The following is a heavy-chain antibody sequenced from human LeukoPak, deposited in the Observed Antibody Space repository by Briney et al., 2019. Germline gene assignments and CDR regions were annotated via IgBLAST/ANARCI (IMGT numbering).Heavy chain of an antibody. V-gene: IGHV1-18*01. CDR2: ISAYNGNT. CDR1: GYTLTSYG. CDR3: ARDPSGYSYGYVDY. D-gene: IGHD5-18*01. Sequence: ASVKVSCKASGYTLTSYGIVWVRQAPGQGLEGMGWISAYNGNTNYAQNLQGRVTMTADTSTSTAYMELRSLRSDDTAVYYCARDPSGYSYGYVDYWGQGTLVTVSS. J-gene: IGHJ4*02.